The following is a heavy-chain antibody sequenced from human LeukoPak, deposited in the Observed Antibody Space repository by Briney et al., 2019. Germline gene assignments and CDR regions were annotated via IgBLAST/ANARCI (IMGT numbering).Heavy chain of an antibody. Sequence: ASVKVSCKASGYTFTNYHIHWVRQAPGQGLEWMGIINPSEGSTIHAQKFQGRVTMTRATSTTTVYMELSSLRSEDTAVYYCARGTYCGGDCNPLGANYYFDFWGQGSLVTVSS. D-gene: IGHD2-21*02. CDR1: GYTFTNYH. V-gene: IGHV1-46*01. CDR3: ARGTYCGGDCNPLGANYYFDF. J-gene: IGHJ4*02. CDR2: INPSEGST.